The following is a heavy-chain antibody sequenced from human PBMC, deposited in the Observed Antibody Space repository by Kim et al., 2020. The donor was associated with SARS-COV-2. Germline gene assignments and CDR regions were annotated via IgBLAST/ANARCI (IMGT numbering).Heavy chain of an antibody. Sequence: SETLSLTCTVSGGSISSSSYYWGWIRQPPGKGLEWIGSIYYSGSTYYNPSLKSRVTISVDTSKNQFSLKLSSVTAADTAVYYCARGVVVVKDAFDIWGQGTMVTVSS. V-gene: IGHV4-39*01. D-gene: IGHD3-22*01. CDR1: GGSISSSSYY. CDR2: IYYSGST. CDR3: ARGVVVVKDAFDI. J-gene: IGHJ3*02.